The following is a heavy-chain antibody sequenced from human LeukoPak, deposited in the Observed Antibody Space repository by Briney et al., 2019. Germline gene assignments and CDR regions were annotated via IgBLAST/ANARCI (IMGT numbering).Heavy chain of an antibody. CDR3: ARQSRYDSSVYSRPDFDY. V-gene: IGHV4-39*01. Sequence: SETLSLTCSVSGGSVSSNSYYWRWIRQPPGKGLEWIGSIYYTGRAFYNPSLKSRVTISVDTSKNQFSLKLTSVIAADTAVYYCARQSRYDSSVYSRPDFDYWGQGTLVTVSS. D-gene: IGHD3-22*01. J-gene: IGHJ4*02. CDR2: IYYTGRA. CDR1: GGSVSSNSYY.